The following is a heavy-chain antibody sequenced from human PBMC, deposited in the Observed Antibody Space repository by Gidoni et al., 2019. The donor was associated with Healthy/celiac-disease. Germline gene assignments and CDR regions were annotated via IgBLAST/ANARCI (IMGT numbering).Heavy chain of an antibody. D-gene: IGHD3-22*01. CDR2: TYYRSKWYN. Sequence: VQLQQSGPGLVKPSQTLSLTCAISGDRVSSNSAAWNWLRQSPSRGLEWLGRTYYRSKWYNDYAVSVKSRITINPDTSKNQFSLQLNSVTPEDTAVYYCARDRLGPRRMIVVGHNDAFDIWGQGTMVTVSS. J-gene: IGHJ3*02. V-gene: IGHV6-1*01. CDR1: GDRVSSNSAA. CDR3: ARDRLGPRRMIVVGHNDAFDI.